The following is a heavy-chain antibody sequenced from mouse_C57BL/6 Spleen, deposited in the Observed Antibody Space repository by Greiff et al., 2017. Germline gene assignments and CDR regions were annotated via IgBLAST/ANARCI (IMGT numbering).Heavy chain of an antibody. D-gene: IGHD3-2*02. J-gene: IGHJ3*01. V-gene: IGHV1-55*01. CDR1: GYTFTSYW. Sequence: QVQLQQPGAELVKPGASVKMSCKASGYTFTSYWITWVKQRPGQGLEWIGDIYPGSGSTNYNEKFKSKATLTVDTSSSTAYMQLSSLTSEDSAVXYCARGGAAQATEWFAYWGQGTLVTVSA. CDR2: IYPGSGST. CDR3: ARGGAAQATEWFAY.